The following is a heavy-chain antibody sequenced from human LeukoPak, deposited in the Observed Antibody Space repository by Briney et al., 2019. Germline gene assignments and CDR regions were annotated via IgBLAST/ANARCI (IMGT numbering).Heavy chain of an antibody. CDR1: GFTVSSKY. J-gene: IGHJ5*02. V-gene: IGHV3-53*01. Sequence: PGGSLRLSCAASGFTVSSKYMTWVRQAPGKGLEWVSIIYSGGSTYYADSVKGRFTISRDNAVNTLYLQMNSLRAEDTAVYYCARGVYSYWFDPWGQGTLVTVSS. CDR3: ARGVYSYWFDP. D-gene: IGHD2-15*01. CDR2: IYSGGST.